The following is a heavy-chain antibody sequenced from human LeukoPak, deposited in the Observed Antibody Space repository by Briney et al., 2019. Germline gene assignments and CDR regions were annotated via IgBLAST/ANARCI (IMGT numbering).Heavy chain of an antibody. V-gene: IGHV3-21*01. D-gene: IGHD3-22*01. J-gene: IGHJ6*02. Sequence: PGGSLRLSCAASGFTLRTYSMNWVRQAPGKGLKWVSCISSSSSFIYYADSVKGRFTISRDNAKNSVYLQMNSLRAEDTAVYYCASYYYDSSGSYWYYGMDVWGQGTTVTVSS. CDR1: GFTLRTYS. CDR3: ASYYYDSSGSYWYYGMDV. CDR2: ISSSSSFI.